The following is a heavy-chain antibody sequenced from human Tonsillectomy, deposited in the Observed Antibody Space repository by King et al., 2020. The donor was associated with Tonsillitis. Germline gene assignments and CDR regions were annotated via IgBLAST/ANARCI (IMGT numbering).Heavy chain of an antibody. CDR3: ARWHGDYEYYLDY. CDR2: ISYDGSNK. Sequence: HVQLVESGGGVVQPGRSLRLSCAASGFTFSNYGMHWVRQAPGKGLEWVAVISYDGSNKYYADSVKGRFTISRDNSKNTLYLQMNSLRADDTAVYYCARWHGDYEYYLDYWGQGTLVTVSS. J-gene: IGHJ4*02. V-gene: IGHV3-33*05. CDR1: GFTFSNYG. D-gene: IGHD4-17*01.